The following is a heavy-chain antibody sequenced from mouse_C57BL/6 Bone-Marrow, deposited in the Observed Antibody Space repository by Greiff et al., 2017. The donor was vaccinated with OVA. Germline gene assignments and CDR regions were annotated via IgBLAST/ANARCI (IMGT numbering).Heavy chain of an antibody. V-gene: IGHV2-6-1*01. Sequence: QVHVKQSGPGLVAPSQSLSITCTVSGFSLTSYGVHWVRQPPGKGLEWLVVIWSDGSTTYNSALKSRLSISKDNSKSQVFLKMNSLQTDDTAMYYCARHDYYGSSPFAYWGQGTLVTVSA. D-gene: IGHD1-1*01. CDR1: GFSLTSYG. J-gene: IGHJ3*01. CDR3: ARHDYYGSSPFAY. CDR2: IWSDGST.